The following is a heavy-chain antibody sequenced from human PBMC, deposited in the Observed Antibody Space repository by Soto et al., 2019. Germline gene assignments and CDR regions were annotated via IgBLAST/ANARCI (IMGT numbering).Heavy chain of an antibody. CDR1: GFTFSSYS. Sequence: GGSLRLSCAASGFTFSSYSMNWVRQAPGKGLEWVSSISSSSSYIYYADSVKGRFTISRDNAKNSLYLQMNSLRAEDTAVYYCARDRVKNWNDPGYYYYMDVWGKGTTVTVSS. CDR3: ARDRVKNWNDPGYYYYMDV. V-gene: IGHV3-21*01. J-gene: IGHJ6*03. CDR2: ISSSSSYI. D-gene: IGHD1-1*01.